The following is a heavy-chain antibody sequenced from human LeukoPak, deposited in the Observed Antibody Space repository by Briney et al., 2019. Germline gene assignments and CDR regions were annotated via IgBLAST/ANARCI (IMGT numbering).Heavy chain of an antibody. CDR3: AKDLYTYGTTPLDY. CDR2: ISYDGSNK. V-gene: IGHV3-30*18. J-gene: IGHJ4*02. D-gene: IGHD5-18*01. Sequence: GGSLRLSCAASGFTFSSYGMHWVRQAPGKGLEWVAVISYDGSNKYYADSVKGRFTISRDYSKNTLYLQMNSLRAEDTAVYYCAKDLYTYGTTPLDYWGQGTLVTVSS. CDR1: GFTFSSYG.